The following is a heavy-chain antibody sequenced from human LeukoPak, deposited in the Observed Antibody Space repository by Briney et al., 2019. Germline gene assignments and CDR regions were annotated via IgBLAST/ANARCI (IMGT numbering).Heavy chain of an antibody. V-gene: IGHV3-43*02. CDR2: ISGDGGST. J-gene: IGHJ4*02. Sequence: GGSLRLSCAASGFTFDDYAMHWVRQAPGKGLEWVSLISGDGGSTYYADSVKGRFNISRDNSKNSLYLQMNSLRTEDTALYYCAKDIHTYYYGSGSDYWGQGTLVTVSS. CDR3: AKDIHTYYYGSGSDY. D-gene: IGHD3-10*01. CDR1: GFTFDDYA.